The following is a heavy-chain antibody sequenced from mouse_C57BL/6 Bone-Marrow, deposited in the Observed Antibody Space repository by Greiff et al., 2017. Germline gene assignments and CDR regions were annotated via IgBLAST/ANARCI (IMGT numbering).Heavy chain of an antibody. J-gene: IGHJ4*01. V-gene: IGHV5-12*01. Sequence: EVKLVESGGGLVQPGGSLTLSCAASGFTFSDYYMYWVRQTPEKRLEWVAYISNGGGSTYYPASVKGRFTISSNNAKNTLCLQMCRLKSEDTGMYYCARQDYDYAFYAMDYWGQGTSVTVTS. CDR1: GFTFSDYY. D-gene: IGHD2-4*01. CDR3: ARQDYDYAFYAMDY. CDR2: ISNGGGST.